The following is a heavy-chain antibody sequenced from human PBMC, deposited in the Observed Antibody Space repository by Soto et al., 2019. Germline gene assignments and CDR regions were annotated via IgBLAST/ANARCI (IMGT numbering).Heavy chain of an antibody. CDR1: GFTVSSNY. CDR2: IYSGGST. J-gene: IGHJ4*02. CDR3: ARDKGGYVRFDY. D-gene: IGHD5-12*01. Sequence: PGGSLRLSCAASGFTVSSNYRSWVRQAPGKGLEWVSVIYSGGSTYYADSVKGRFTISRDNSKNTLYLQMNSLRAEDTAVYYCARDKGGYVRFDYWGQGTLLTVSS. V-gene: IGHV3-66*01.